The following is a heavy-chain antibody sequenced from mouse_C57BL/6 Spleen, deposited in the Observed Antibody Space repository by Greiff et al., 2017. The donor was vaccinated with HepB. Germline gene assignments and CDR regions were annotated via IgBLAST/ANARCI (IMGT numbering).Heavy chain of an antibody. V-gene: IGHV1-52*01. CDR2: IDPSDSET. Sequence: VQLQQPGAELVRPGSSVKLSCKASGYTFTSYWMHWVKQRPIQGLEWIGNIDPSDSETHYNQKFKDKATLTVDKSSSTAYMQLSSLTSEDSAVYYCASEITTGYFDVWGTGTTVTVSS. J-gene: IGHJ1*03. CDR3: ASEITTGYFDV. CDR1: GYTFTSYW. D-gene: IGHD1-1*01.